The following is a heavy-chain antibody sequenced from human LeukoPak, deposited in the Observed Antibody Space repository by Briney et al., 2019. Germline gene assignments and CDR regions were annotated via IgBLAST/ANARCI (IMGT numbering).Heavy chain of an antibody. D-gene: IGHD3-22*01. CDR3: ARCRAYDTRDLDY. V-gene: IGHV3-21*01. J-gene: IGHJ4*02. CDR2: ISSSSSYI. Sequence: GGSLRLSCAASGFTFSSYSMNWVRQAPGKGLEWVSSISSSSSYIYYADSVKGRFTISRDNAKNSLYLQMNSLKAEDTAVYYCARCRAYDTRDLDYWGQGTLVTVAS. CDR1: GFTFSSYS.